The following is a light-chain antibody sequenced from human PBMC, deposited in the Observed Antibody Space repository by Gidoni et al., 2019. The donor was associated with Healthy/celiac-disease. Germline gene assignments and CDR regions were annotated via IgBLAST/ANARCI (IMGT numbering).Light chain of an antibody. J-gene: IGKJ4*01. V-gene: IGKV3-20*01. CDR1: PSVSSSY. CDR3: QQYGSSPPKLT. CDR2: GAS. Sequence: EIVLTQSPGTLSWSPGESATLSCRARPSVSSSYLAWYQQKPGQAPRLLIYGASSRATGIPDRFSGSGAGTDFTLTISRLEPEDFAVYFCQQYGSSPPKLTFGGGTKVEIK.